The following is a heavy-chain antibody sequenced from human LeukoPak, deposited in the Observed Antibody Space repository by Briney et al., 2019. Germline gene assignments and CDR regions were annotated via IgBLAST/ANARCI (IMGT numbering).Heavy chain of an antibody. V-gene: IGHV4-61*01. D-gene: IGHD2-15*01. CDR2: TYYSGST. J-gene: IGHJ6*02. Sequence: SETLSLTCTVSGVSVSSGSYYWSWIRQPPGKGLEWIGYTYYSGSTNYNPSLKSRVTISVDTSKNQFSLKLSSVTAADTAVYYCARDGGCSGGSCYPPGYYGMDVWGQGTTVTVSS. CDR1: GVSVSSGSYY. CDR3: ARDGGCSGGSCYPPGYYGMDV.